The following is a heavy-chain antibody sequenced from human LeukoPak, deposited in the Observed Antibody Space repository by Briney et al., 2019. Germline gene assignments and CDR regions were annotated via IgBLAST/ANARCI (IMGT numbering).Heavy chain of an antibody. CDR1: GFTFSSYW. CDR2: INSDGSST. J-gene: IGHJ6*03. D-gene: IGHD2-2*01. Sequence: PGGSLRLSCAASGFTFSSYWMHWVRQAPGKGLVWVSRINSDGSSTSYADSVKGRFTISRDNAKNTLYLQMNSLRAEDTAVYYCARCDIVVVPAAYYYYYMDVWGKGTTVTVSS. V-gene: IGHV3-74*01. CDR3: ARCDIVVVPAAYYYYYMDV.